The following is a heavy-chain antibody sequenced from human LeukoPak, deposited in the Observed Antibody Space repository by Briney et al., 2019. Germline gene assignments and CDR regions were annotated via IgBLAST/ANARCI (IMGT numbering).Heavy chain of an antibody. J-gene: IGHJ4*02. V-gene: IGHV3-74*01. Sequence: GGSLRLSCAASGFTFSSYDMHWVRQAPGKGLVWVSRIATDGSSTNYADSVKGRFTISRDNAKNTLYLQMNSLRAEDTAVYYCARGLLGGFDYWGQGTLVTVSS. CDR1: GFTFSSYD. D-gene: IGHD3-16*01. CDR3: ARGLLGGFDY. CDR2: IATDGSST.